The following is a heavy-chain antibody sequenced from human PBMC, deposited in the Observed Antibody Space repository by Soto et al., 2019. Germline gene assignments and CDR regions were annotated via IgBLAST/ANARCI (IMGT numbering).Heavy chain of an antibody. V-gene: IGHV3-49*03. Sequence: GGSLRLSCTASGFTFGDYAMSWFRQAPEKGLEWVGFIRSKAYGGTTEYAASVKGRFTISRDDSKSIAYLQMNSLKTEDTAVYYCTRNSREPNIVVVVAATAHFDYWGQGTLVTVSS. CDR1: GFTFGDYA. J-gene: IGHJ4*02. D-gene: IGHD2-15*01. CDR2: IRSKAYGGTT. CDR3: TRNSREPNIVVVVAATAHFDY.